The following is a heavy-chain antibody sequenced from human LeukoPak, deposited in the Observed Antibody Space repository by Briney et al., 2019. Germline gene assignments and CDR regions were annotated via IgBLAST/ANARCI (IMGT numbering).Heavy chain of an antibody. CDR3: ARDRRGVGAFDV. V-gene: IGHV3-23*01. CDR2: ISGSGGTT. J-gene: IGHJ3*01. D-gene: IGHD2-8*01. CDR1: GFTFSSYA. Sequence: PGGSLRLSCAVSGFTFSSYAMSWVRQAPGKGLEWVSGISGSGGTTYYADSVKGRFTVSRDNSKNTLYLQMNSLRAEDTAVYYCARDRRGVGAFDVWGQGTMVTVSS.